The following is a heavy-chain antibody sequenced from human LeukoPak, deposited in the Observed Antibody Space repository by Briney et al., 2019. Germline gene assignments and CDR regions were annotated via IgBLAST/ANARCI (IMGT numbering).Heavy chain of an antibody. CDR2: IYYSGST. CDR3: VRLVCYYDSSGNDAFDI. V-gene: IGHV4-59*12. D-gene: IGHD3-22*01. CDR1: GGSISSYY. Sequence: PSETLSLTCTVSGGSISSYYWSWIRQPPGKGLEWIGYIYYSGSTHYNPSLKSRVTISVDTSTNQFSIKLCTVTAASTAVYFCVRLVCYYDSSGNDAFDIWGQGTMVTVSS. J-gene: IGHJ3*02.